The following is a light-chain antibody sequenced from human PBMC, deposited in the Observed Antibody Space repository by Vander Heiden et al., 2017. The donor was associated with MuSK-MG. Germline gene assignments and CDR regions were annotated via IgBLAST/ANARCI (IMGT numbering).Light chain of an antibody. CDR1: QSIGTN. Sequence: EIVMTQSPATLSVSPGERATLSCRASQSIGTNLAWYQQKPGQAPRLRIFGASTRATGIPARFSGSGSGTEFTLTISSRQSEDFAVYYCQHGEYWPAIIFGQGTQLEIK. CDR2: GAS. J-gene: IGKJ5*01. V-gene: IGKV3D-15*01. CDR3: QHGEYWPAII.